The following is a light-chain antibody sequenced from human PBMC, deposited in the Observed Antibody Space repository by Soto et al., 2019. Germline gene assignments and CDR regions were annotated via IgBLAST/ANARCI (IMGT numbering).Light chain of an antibody. J-gene: IGLJ2*01. Sequence: QSVLTQPASVSGSPGQSITISCTGTSSDVGHYNYVSWYQQHPGKAPKLMIYDVTNRPSGVSNRFSGSKSGNTASLTISGLQAEDEADYYCSSYTSSTTAVFGGGTKLTVL. CDR1: SSDVGHYNY. V-gene: IGLV2-14*01. CDR2: DVT. CDR3: SSYTSSTTAV.